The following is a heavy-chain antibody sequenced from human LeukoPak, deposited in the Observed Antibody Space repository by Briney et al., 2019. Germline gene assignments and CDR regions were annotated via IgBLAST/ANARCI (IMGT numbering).Heavy chain of an antibody. D-gene: IGHD6-25*01. CDR3: ARGESSGATIYYYYYMDV. CDR1: GGSISSYY. Sequence: PLETLSLTCTVSGGSISSYYWSWIRQPAGKGLEWIGRIYTSGSTNYNPSLKSRVTMSVDTSKNQFSLKLSSVTAADTAVHYCARGESSGATIYYYYYMDVWGKGTTVTVSS. V-gene: IGHV4-4*07. CDR2: IYTSGST. J-gene: IGHJ6*03.